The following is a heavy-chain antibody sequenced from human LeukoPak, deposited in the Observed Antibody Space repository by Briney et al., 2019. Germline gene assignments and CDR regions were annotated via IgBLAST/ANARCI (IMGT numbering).Heavy chain of an antibody. Sequence: PSETLSLTCAVYGGSFSGYYWRWIRQPPGKGLEWIGEINHSGSTNYNPSLKSRVTISVDTSKNPFSLKLCSVTAADTAVYYCAREGNYGGNEVVYYWGQGTLVTVSS. CDR1: GGSFSGYY. CDR3: AREGNYGGNEVVYY. D-gene: IGHD4-23*01. CDR2: INHSGST. V-gene: IGHV4-34*01. J-gene: IGHJ4*02.